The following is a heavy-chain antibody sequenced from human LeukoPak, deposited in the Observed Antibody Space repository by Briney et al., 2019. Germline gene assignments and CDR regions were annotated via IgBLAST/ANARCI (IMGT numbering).Heavy chain of an antibody. V-gene: IGHV4-34*01. CDR2: INHSGST. D-gene: IGHD2-2*01. CDR3: ARGPYCSSTSCYDDYYYTDV. Sequence: SETLSLTCAVYGGSFSGYYWSWIRQPPGKGLEWIGEINHSGSTNYNPSLKSRVTISVDTSKNQFSLKLSSVTAADTAVYYCARGPYCSSTSCYDDYYYTDVWGKGTTVTVSS. J-gene: IGHJ6*03. CDR1: GGSFSGYY.